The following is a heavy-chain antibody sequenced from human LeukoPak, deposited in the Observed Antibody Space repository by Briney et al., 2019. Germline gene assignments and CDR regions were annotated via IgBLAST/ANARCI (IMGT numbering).Heavy chain of an antibody. J-gene: IGHJ5*02. CDR2: ISGRGGSA. CDR3: AKRVLCQS. D-gene: IGHD2-8*01. V-gene: IGHV3-23*01. CDR1: GFTFSDNA. Sequence: PGRSLRLSCAASGFTFSDNAMTWVRQAPGKGLEWVSTISGRGGSAFYADSVKGRFTVSRDNSKNTLFLQMNSLRAEDTAIYYCAKRVLCQSWGQGTLVTVSS.